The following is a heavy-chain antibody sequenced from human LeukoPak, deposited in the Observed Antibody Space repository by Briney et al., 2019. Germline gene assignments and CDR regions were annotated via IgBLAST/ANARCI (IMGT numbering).Heavy chain of an antibody. CDR1: GFTFSSYA. Sequence: PGGSLRLSCAASGFTFSSYAMHWVRQAPGKGLEWVAVISYDGSNKYYADSVKGRFTISRDNSKNTLYLQMNSLRAEDTAVYYCARVPGSPYFWSGPPDYWGQGTLVTVSS. CDR2: ISYDGSNK. CDR3: ARVPGSPYFWSGPPDY. V-gene: IGHV3-30-3*01. D-gene: IGHD3-3*01. J-gene: IGHJ4*02.